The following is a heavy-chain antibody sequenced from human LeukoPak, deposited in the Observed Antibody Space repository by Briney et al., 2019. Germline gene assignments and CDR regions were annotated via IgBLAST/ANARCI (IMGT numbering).Heavy chain of an antibody. CDR2: INSVGSST. D-gene: IGHD6-19*01. CDR3: ARERTSGWDAFDF. CDR1: GFTFSSFW. V-gene: IGHV3-74*01. Sequence: GGSLRLSCAASGFTFSSFWMHWVRQAPGKGLVWVSRINSVGSSTGYADSVKGRFTISRDNAKNTLYLQMNSLRAEDTAVYYCARERTSGWDAFDFWGQGTLVTVSS. J-gene: IGHJ4*02.